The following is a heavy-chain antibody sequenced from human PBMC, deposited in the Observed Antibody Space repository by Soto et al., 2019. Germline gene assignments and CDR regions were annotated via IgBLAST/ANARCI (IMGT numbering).Heavy chain of an antibody. CDR3: ARNPTDYDFWTLDV. Sequence: SETLSLTCTVSSDSISSYYWSWIRQPPGKRLEWIGEINHSGSTNYNPSLKSRVTISVDTSKNQFSLKLSSVTAADTAVYYCARNPTDYDFWTLDVWGQGTTVTVSS. CDR1: SDSISSYY. CDR2: INHSGST. D-gene: IGHD3-3*01. J-gene: IGHJ6*02. V-gene: IGHV4-34*01.